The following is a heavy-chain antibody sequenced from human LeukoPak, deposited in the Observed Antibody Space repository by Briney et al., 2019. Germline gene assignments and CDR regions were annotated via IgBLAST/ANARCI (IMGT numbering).Heavy chain of an antibody. CDR1: GYTFTGPY. Sequence: ASVKVSCKASGYTFTGPYMHWVRQAPGQELGWMGWINPNSGGTNYAQKFQGRVTMTRDTSISTTYLELSRLRSDDTAVYYCARDYYGSSGGALDIWGQGTMVTVSS. CDR2: INPNSGGT. CDR3: ARDYYGSSGGALDI. V-gene: IGHV1-2*02. J-gene: IGHJ3*02. D-gene: IGHD3-22*01.